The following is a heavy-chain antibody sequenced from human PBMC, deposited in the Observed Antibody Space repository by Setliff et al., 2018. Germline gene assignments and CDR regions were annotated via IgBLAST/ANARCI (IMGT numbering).Heavy chain of an antibody. J-gene: IGHJ4*02. V-gene: IGHV1-18*01. Sequence: ASVKVSCKTSGYTFTNYGITWVRQAPGQGLEWMGWINNYSFKTNYPQKFLGRVTVTTDTSTGTAYMKLRSLRADDTAVYYCARINFYVSSGYYYAPELWGQGTTVTVSS. D-gene: IGHD3-22*01. CDR1: GYTFTNYG. CDR3: ARINFYVSSGYYYAPEL. CDR2: INNYSFKT.